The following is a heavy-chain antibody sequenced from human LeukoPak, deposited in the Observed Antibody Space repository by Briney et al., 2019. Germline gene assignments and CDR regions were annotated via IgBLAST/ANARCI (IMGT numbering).Heavy chain of an antibody. CDR2: ISGSGGST. J-gene: IGHJ6*03. Sequence: GGSLRLSCAASGFTFSNYALSWVRQAPGKGLEWVSDISGSGGSTFYADSVKGRFTISRDNAKNSLYLQMNSLRVEDTAIYYCARDPYNGAYSEGYYYYYMDVWGKGTTVTVSS. D-gene: IGHD1-1*01. CDR3: ARDPYNGAYSEGYYYYYMDV. V-gene: IGHV3-23*01. CDR1: GFTFSNYA.